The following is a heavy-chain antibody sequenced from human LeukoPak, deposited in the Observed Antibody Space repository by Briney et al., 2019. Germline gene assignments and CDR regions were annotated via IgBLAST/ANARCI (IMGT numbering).Heavy chain of an antibody. V-gene: IGHV4-4*07. D-gene: IGHD4-17*01. J-gene: IGHJ4*02. CDR2: IYTSGST. CDR1: GGSISSYY. CDR3: AREGTTVVTRGFDY. Sequence: SETLSLTCTVSGGSISSYYWSWIRQPAGKGLEWIGRIYTSGSTNYNHSLKSRVTMSVDTSKNQFSLKLSSVTAADTAVYYCAREGTTVVTRGFDYWGQGTLVTVSS.